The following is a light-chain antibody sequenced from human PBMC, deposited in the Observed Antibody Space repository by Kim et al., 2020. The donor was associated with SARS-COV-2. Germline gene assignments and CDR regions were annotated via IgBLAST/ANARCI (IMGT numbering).Light chain of an antibody. CDR1: NLGSKY. CDR2: RDS. Sequence: SYELTQPPSVSVSPGQAASITCSGENLGSKYTSWYQQHPGQSPVLVIFRDSKRPSGIPERFSGSNSGNTANLTISVTQSVDEADYYCQAWDTNIAVLGGG. J-gene: IGLJ3*02. V-gene: IGLV3-1*01. CDR3: QAWDTNIAV.